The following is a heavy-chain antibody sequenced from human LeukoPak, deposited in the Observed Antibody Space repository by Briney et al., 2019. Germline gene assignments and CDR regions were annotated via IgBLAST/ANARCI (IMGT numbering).Heavy chain of an antibody. CDR3: AKDGTARDLYYYYYMDV. D-gene: IGHD5-18*01. CDR1: GFTFSSYW. Sequence: GGSLRLSCAASGFTFSSYWMHWVRQAPGKGPVWVSRINSDGSSTSYADSVKGRLTISRDNSKNTLYLQMNSLRAEDTAVYYCAKDGTARDLYYYYYMDVWGKGTTVTVSS. CDR2: INSDGSST. J-gene: IGHJ6*03. V-gene: IGHV3-74*01.